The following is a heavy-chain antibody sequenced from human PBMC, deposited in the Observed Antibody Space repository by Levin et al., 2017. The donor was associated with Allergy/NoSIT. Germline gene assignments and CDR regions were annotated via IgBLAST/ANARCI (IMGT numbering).Heavy chain of an antibody. D-gene: IGHD6-6*01. CDR2: INPNSGGT. J-gene: IGHJ3*02. V-gene: IGHV1-2*06. CDR1: GYTFTGYY. CDR3: SSDGDAFDI. Sequence: GESLKISCKASGYTFTGYYMHWVRQAPGQGLEWMGRINPNSGGTNYAQKFQGRVTMTRDTSISTAYMELSRLRSDDTAVYYCSSDGDAFDIWGQGTMVTVSS.